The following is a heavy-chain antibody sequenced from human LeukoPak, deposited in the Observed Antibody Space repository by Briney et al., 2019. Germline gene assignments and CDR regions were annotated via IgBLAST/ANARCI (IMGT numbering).Heavy chain of an antibody. CDR3: ARVRLYCSSTSCYNLDY. D-gene: IGHD2-2*01. Sequence: ASVKVSCKASGYTFTGYYMHWVRQAPGQGLEWMGWINPNSGGTNYAQKFQGRVTMTRDTSISTAYMELSRLRSDDTSVYYCARVRLYCSSTSCYNLDYWGQGTLVTVSS. CDR2: INPNSGGT. CDR1: GYTFTGYY. J-gene: IGHJ4*02. V-gene: IGHV1-2*02.